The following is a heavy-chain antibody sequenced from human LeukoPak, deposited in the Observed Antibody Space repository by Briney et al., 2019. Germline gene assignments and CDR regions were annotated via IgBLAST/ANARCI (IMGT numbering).Heavy chain of an antibody. J-gene: IGHJ4*02. D-gene: IGHD3-22*01. CDR3: ARGRAYYDSSGYSDY. V-gene: IGHV1-18*01. Sequence: ASVKVSCKASGYTFTSYGISWVRQAPGQGLEWMGWISAYNGNTNYAQKLQGRVTMTTDKSTSTAYMELSSLRSEDTAVYYCARGRAYYDSSGYSDYWGQGTLVTVSS. CDR2: ISAYNGNT. CDR1: GYTFTSYG.